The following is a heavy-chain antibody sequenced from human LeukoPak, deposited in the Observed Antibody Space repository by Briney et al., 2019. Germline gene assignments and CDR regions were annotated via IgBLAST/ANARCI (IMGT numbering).Heavy chain of an antibody. J-gene: IGHJ4*02. CDR3: ASSPGAAYPDY. CDR1: GFTFSSYG. CDR2: ISYDGSNK. V-gene: IGHV3-30*03. Sequence: GGSLRLSCAASGFTFSSYGMHWVRQAPGKGLEWVAVISYDGSNKYYADSVKGRFTIPRDNSKNTLYLQMNSLRAEDTAVYYCASSPGAAYPDYWGQGTLVTVSS. D-gene: IGHD1-14*01.